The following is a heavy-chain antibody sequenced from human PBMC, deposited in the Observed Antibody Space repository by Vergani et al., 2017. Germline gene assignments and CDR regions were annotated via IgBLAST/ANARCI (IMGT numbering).Heavy chain of an antibody. CDR3: ASNSPYCGGDCYFDY. CDR2: IIPIFGTA. V-gene: IGHV1-69*18. Sequence: QVQVVQSGAEVKKSGSSVKVSCKASGGTFSSYATSWVRQAPGQGLEWMGRIIPIFGTANYAQKFQGRVTITADESTSTAYMELSSLRSEDTAVYYCASNSPYCGGDCYFDYWGQGTLVTVSS. J-gene: IGHJ4*02. CDR1: GGTFSSYA. D-gene: IGHD2-21*02.